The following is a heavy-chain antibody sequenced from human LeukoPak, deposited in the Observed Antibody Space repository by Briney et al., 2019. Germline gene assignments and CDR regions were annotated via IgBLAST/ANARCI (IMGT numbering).Heavy chain of an antibody. J-gene: IGHJ4*02. Sequence: GGSLRLPCAASGFTFSSYAMSWVRQAPGKGLEWVSSISGSGGSTYYADFMKGRFTISRDNSKNTLYLQMNSLRAEDTAVYYCAKDAGYSSSWSPDYWGQGTLVTVSS. CDR3: AKDAGYSSSWSPDY. CDR2: ISGSGGST. CDR1: GFTFSSYA. V-gene: IGHV3-23*01. D-gene: IGHD6-13*01.